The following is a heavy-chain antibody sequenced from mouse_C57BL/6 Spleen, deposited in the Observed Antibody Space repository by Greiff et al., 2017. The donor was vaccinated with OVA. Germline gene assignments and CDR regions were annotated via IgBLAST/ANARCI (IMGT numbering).Heavy chain of an antibody. D-gene: IGHD2-1*01. CDR3: ARDPIYYDYDGMDY. V-gene: IGHV3-6*01. CDR2: ISYDGSN. J-gene: IGHJ4*01. CDR1: GYSITSGYY. Sequence: ESGPGLVKPSQSLSLTCSVTGYSITSGYYWNWIRQFPGNKLEWMGYISYDGSNNYNPSLKNRISITRDTSKNQFFLKLNSVTTEDTATYYCARDPIYYDYDGMDYWGQGTSVTVSS.